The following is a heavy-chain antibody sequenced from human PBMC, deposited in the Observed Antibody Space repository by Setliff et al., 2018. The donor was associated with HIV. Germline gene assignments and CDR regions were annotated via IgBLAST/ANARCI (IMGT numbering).Heavy chain of an antibody. Sequence: SETLSLTCTVSGGSISSYYWNWIRQPPGKGLEWIGYIYYSGSTNYNPSLKSRVTISLDTSKNQFSLKLSSVTAADTAVYYCARDKRGTYGFNNWFDPWGQGTLVTAPQ. J-gene: IGHJ5*02. V-gene: IGHV4-59*01. CDR2: IYYSGST. D-gene: IGHD3-10*01. CDR1: GGSISSYY. CDR3: ARDKRGTYGFNNWFDP.